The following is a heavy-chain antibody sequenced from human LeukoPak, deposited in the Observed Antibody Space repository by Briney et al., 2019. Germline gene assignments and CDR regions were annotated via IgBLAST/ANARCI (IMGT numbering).Heavy chain of an antibody. CDR3: ARDTMGWNYYGLDV. J-gene: IGHJ6*02. D-gene: IGHD3-10*01. CDR1: GFTFSNLE. CDR2: ISNSGSLI. Sequence: GGSLRLSCAASGFTFSNLEMHWVRQAPGKGLEWISYISNSGSLIYYADSVEGRFTISRDNAANSLFLQMNSLRAEDTAIYYCARDTMGWNYYGLDVWGQGTTVTVSS. V-gene: IGHV3-48*03.